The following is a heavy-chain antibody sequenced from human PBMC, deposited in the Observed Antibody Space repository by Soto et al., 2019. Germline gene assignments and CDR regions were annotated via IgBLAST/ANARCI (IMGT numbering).Heavy chain of an antibody. J-gene: IGHJ5*02. Sequence: GGSLRLSCAASGLSFSNAWMSWVRQAPGKGLEWVGRIKSKPDGGTTDFAATVKGRFTISRDDSNNMVYLQMNSLKTEDTALYYCTTDRYYGSGARWFDTWGQGTLVTVSS. V-gene: IGHV3-15*01. D-gene: IGHD3-10*01. CDR3: TTDRYYGSGARWFDT. CDR2: IKSKPDGGTT. CDR1: GLSFSNAW.